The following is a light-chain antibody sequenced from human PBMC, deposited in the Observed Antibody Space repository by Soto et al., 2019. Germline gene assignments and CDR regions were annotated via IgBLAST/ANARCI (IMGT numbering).Light chain of an antibody. CDR1: QSVRSIY. CDR2: GAS. J-gene: IGKJ4*01. CDR3: QQYGTLPRT. V-gene: IGKV3-20*01. Sequence: EVVLTQSPGTLSLSPGERATLSCRASQSVRSIYLGWYQQKSGQAPRLLIYGASTRATGIPDRFSGSGSGTDVTLTISRLEPEDFAVYYCQQYGTLPRTFGGGTKVEIK.